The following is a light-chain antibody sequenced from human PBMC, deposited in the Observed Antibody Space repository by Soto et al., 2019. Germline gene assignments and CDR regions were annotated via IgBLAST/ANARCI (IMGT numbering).Light chain of an antibody. V-gene: IGKV3-20*01. CDR1: QNINNNF. CDR2: GAS. Sequence: GLTQSPGTLSLSPGERATLSCRASQNINNNFLAWYQQKPGQAPRLLIYGASSRAACIPDRFRGSGSGTDFTLSVSRLEPDDVVGLYCQQYGNFPRPLGQGTKVEV. CDR3: QQYGNFPRP. J-gene: IGKJ1*01.